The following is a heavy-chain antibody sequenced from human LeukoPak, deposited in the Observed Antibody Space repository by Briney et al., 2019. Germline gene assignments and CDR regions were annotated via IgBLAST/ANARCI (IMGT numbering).Heavy chain of an antibody. CDR2: ISYDGGNK. CDR3: ARERGTPYYYDSSGLDY. D-gene: IGHD3-22*01. V-gene: IGHV3-30-3*01. CDR1: GFTFSSYA. Sequence: GGSLRLSCAASGFTFSSYAMHWVRQAPGKGLEWVAVISYDGGNKYYADSVKGRFTISRDNSKNTLYLQMNSLRAEDTAVYYCARERGTPYYYDSSGLDYWGQGTLVTVSS. J-gene: IGHJ4*02.